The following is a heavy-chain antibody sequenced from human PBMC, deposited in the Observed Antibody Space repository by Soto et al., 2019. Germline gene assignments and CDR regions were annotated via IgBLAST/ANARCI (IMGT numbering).Heavy chain of an antibody. CDR3: ARDSRAVVVPAATRYYYYGMDV. V-gene: IGHV4-61*01. CDR1: GGSVSSGSYY. J-gene: IGHJ6*02. D-gene: IGHD2-2*01. Sequence: TLSLTCTVSGGSVSSGSYYWSWIRQPPGKGLEWIGYIYYSGSTNYNPSLKSRITISVDTSKNQFSLKLSSVTAADTAVYYCARDSRAVVVPAATRYYYYGMDVWGQGTTVTVSS. CDR2: IYYSGST.